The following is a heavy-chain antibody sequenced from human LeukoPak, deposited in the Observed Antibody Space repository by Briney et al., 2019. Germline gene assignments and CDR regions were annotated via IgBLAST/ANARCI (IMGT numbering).Heavy chain of an antibody. Sequence: ASVKFSCKASGYSFINYGITWVRQAPGQGLEWMGWSSPYNGKTNYAQKFQGRVTMTTDTSTNTAYMELRSLRSDDTAVYYCARGGIDIVTVPVSNWFDPWGQGTLVTVSS. CDR3: ARGGIDIVTVPVSNWFDP. V-gene: IGHV1-18*01. D-gene: IGHD2/OR15-2a*01. CDR2: SSPYNGKT. CDR1: GYSFINYG. J-gene: IGHJ5*02.